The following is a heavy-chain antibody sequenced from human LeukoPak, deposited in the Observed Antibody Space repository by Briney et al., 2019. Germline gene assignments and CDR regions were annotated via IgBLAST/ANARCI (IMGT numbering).Heavy chain of an antibody. CDR1: GGSISSYY. D-gene: IGHD2-15*01. CDR3: ARGRILYYFDY. J-gene: IGHJ4*02. V-gene: IGHV4-59*01. CDR2: IYYSGST. Sequence: SETLSLTCTVSGGSISSYYWSWIRQPPGKGLGWVGYIYYSGSTNYNPSLKSRVNISVDTSKNQCSLKLSSVPAADTAVYYCARGRILYYFDYWGQGTLVTVSS.